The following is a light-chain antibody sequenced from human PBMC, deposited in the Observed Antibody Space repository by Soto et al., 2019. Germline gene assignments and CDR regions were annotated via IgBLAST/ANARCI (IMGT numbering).Light chain of an antibody. V-gene: IGKV3-15*01. J-gene: IGKJ4*01. CDR1: HSVITN. CDR3: QQYNDWPLLT. Sequence: EIVMTQSPATLSVSPGERATLSCRASHSVITNLAWYQHKPGQAPRLLVYGASTRAAGIPARFSGSGSGTEFTLTISSLQSEDFAVYHCQQYNDWPLLTFGGGTKVEIK. CDR2: GAS.